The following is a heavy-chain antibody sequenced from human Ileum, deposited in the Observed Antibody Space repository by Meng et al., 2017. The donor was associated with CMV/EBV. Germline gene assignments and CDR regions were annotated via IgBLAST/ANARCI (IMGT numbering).Heavy chain of an antibody. CDR1: GFTFSSYA. Sequence: GGSLRLSCAASGFTFSSYAMHWVRQAPGKGLEWVAVISYDGSNKYYADSVKGRFTISRDNSKNTLYLQMNSLRAEDTAVYYCAREGGGNWNRLDYWGQGTQVTVSS. V-gene: IGHV3-30*04. J-gene: IGHJ4*02. CDR3: AREGGGNWNRLDY. D-gene: IGHD1-20*01. CDR2: ISYDGSNK.